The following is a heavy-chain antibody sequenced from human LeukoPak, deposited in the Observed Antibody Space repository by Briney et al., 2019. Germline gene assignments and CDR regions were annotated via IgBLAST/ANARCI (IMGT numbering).Heavy chain of an antibody. Sequence: SETLSLTCAVSGGSIGSYYWSWIRQPAGKGLEWIGRIYTSGSTNYNPSLKSRVTMSVDTSKNQFSLKLNSVTAADTAVYYCARAYCSGGSCYSGFDYWGQGTLVTVSS. V-gene: IGHV4-4*07. CDR3: ARAYCSGGSCYSGFDY. CDR1: GGSIGSYY. J-gene: IGHJ4*02. CDR2: IYTSGST. D-gene: IGHD2-15*01.